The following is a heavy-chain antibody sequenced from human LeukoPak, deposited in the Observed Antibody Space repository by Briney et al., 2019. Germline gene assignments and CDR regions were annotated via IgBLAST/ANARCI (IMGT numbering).Heavy chain of an antibody. Sequence: GGSLRLSCVVSGFGFSDSYMTWIRQTPGKGLEWLAYISGSGSDIYYADSVKGRFTTSRDNSKNTLYLQMNSLRAEDTAVYYCARRAGAYSHPYDYWGQGTLVTVSS. D-gene: IGHD4/OR15-4a*01. CDR1: GFGFSDSY. V-gene: IGHV3-11*01. CDR3: ARRAGAYSHPYDY. CDR2: ISGSGSDI. J-gene: IGHJ4*02.